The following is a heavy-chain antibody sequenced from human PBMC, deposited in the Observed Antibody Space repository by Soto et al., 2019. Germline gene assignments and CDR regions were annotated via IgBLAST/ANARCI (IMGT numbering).Heavy chain of an antibody. J-gene: IGHJ4*02. V-gene: IGHV5-51*01. Sequence: GESLKISCKGSGYTFTNYWIGWVRQMPGKGLEWVGIIYPGDSDTTYSPSFQGQVTISADKSISTAYLQWSSLKASDTAIYYCARPVYCSRTDCSDFLYWCPTPHVTV. CDR2: IYPGDSDT. CDR3: ARPVYCSRTDCSDFLY. CDR1: GYTFTNYW. D-gene: IGHD2-2*01.